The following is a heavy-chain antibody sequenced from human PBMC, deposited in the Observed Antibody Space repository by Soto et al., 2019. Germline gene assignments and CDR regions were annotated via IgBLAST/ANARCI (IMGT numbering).Heavy chain of an antibody. CDR1: GYTFTGYY. CDR3: ARGANYGAGRYYYYYGMDV. Sequence: AAVKVSCKASGYTFTGYYMHWVRQAPGQGLEWMGWINPNSGGTNYAQKFQGWVTMTRDTSISTAYMELSRLTSDDTAVYYCARGANYGAGRYYYYYGMDVWGQGTTDTVS. V-gene: IGHV1-2*04. CDR2: INPNSGGT. J-gene: IGHJ6*02. D-gene: IGHD3-10*01.